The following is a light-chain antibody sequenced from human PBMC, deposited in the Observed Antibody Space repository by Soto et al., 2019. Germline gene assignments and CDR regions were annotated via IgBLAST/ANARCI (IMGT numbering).Light chain of an antibody. CDR2: EAS. V-gene: IGKV1-39*01. CDR3: QQSYTTPYP. Sequence: DIQMTQSPSSLSASVGDRVTITCRASQSISSYLNWYQQRPAKAPKLLIYEASSLQSGVPSRISGSGSGTDFTLTISSLQPEDFATYYCQQSYTTPYPFGQGTELEIK. J-gene: IGKJ2*01. CDR1: QSISSY.